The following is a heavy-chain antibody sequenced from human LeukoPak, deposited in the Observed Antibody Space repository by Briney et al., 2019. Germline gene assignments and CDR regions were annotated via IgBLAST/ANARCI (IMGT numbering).Heavy chain of an antibody. J-gene: IGHJ4*02. CDR1: GFTFSSYA. CDR3: AKDGTPGDN. D-gene: IGHD2-15*01. Sequence: PGGSLRLSCAASGFTFSSYAMSWVRQAPGKGLEWVSAISGSGGSTYYADSVKGRFTISRDNSKNTLYLQMSGLRAGDTAVYFCAKDGTPGDNWGQGTRVTVSA. V-gene: IGHV3-23*01. CDR2: ISGSGGST.